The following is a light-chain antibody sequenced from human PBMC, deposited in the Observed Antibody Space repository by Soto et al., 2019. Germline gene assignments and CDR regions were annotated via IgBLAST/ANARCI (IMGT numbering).Light chain of an antibody. CDR2: KAS. Sequence: DIQMTQSPSTLPASVGDRVTITCRASQSIGSWLAWYQQKPGKAPKLLIYKASSLESGVPSRFSGSGSRTEFTLTISGLQTDDFATYYCQQYHSFSLTFGGGTKVEIK. V-gene: IGKV1-5*03. CDR1: QSIGSW. J-gene: IGKJ4*01. CDR3: QQYHSFSLT.